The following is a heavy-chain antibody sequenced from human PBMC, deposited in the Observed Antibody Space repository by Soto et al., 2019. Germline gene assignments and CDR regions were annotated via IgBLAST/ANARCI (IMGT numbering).Heavy chain of an antibody. J-gene: IGHJ6*02. V-gene: IGHV3-11*01. CDR1: GFVFSAFY. D-gene: IGHD3-10*01. CDR3: ARDTPPTAFVRGLDV. CDR2: ISSSGSTI. Sequence: QVQLAESGGDLVKPGGSLRLTCAASGFVFSAFYMSWIRQAPGKGLEWVSYISSSGSTIHYAYSVRGRFTISRDNAKKSLYLQMTSLRVEYTPDYYCARDTPPTAFVRGLDVWGQGTTVIVSS.